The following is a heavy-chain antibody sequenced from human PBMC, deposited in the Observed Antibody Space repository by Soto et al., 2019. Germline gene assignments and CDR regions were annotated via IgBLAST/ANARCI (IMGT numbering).Heavy chain of an antibody. V-gene: IGHV1-3*01. J-gene: IGHJ4*02. CDR3: AGDLAYCGGDCQGELADY. CDR2: SNAGNGNT. Sequence: ASVKVSCKASGYTFTSYAMHWVRQAPGQRLEWMGWSNAGNGNTNYAQKFQGRVTITADKSTSTAYMELSSLRSEDTAVYYCAGDLAYCGGDCQGELADYWGQGTLVTVSS. CDR1: GYTFTSYA. D-gene: IGHD2-21*02.